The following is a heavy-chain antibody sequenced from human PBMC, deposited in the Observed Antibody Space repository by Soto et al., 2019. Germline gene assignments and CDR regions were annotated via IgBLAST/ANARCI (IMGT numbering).Heavy chain of an antibody. V-gene: IGHV4-31*03. CDR1: GGSISSGGCY. J-gene: IGHJ6*02. D-gene: IGHD4-17*01. CDR2: IYYTGST. Sequence: QVQLQESGPGLVKPSQTLSLTCTVSGGSISSGGCYWSWIRQHPGKGLEWIGYIYYTGSTSYNPSLQSRVTISVDTSKNQFSLKLTSVTAADTAVYYCARDEEVNYADYGWSDHYYGMDVWGQGTTVTVSS. CDR3: ARDEEVNYADYGWSDHYYGMDV.